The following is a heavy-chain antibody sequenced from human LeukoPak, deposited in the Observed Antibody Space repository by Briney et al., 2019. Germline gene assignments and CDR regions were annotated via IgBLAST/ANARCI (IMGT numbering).Heavy chain of an antibody. CDR3: ARGGELGIYGGSNAPDAFDI. Sequence: GGSLRLSCAASGFTFSSYSMNWVRQAPGKGLEWVSYISSSSSTIYYADSVKGRFTISRDNAKNSLYLQMNSLRAEDTAVYYCARGGELGIYGGSNAPDAFDIWGQGTMVTVSS. D-gene: IGHD3-16*01. CDR1: GFTFSSYS. J-gene: IGHJ3*02. CDR2: ISSSSSTI. V-gene: IGHV3-48*01.